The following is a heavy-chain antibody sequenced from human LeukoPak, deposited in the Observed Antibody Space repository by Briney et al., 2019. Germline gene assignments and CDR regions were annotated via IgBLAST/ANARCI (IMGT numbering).Heavy chain of an antibody. CDR1: GDSVSSNSAA. V-gene: IGHV6-1*01. CDR3: AREGYSYGYSYFDY. D-gene: IGHD5-18*01. Sequence: SQTLSLTCALSGDSVSSNSAAWNCITQSPSRGLEWRVMTYNGYTVYNDYAVSVKSRITINPDTSKNQFSLQLNSVTPEDTAVYYCAREGYSYGYSYFDYWGQGTLVTVSS. J-gene: IGHJ4*02. CDR2: TYNGYTVYN.